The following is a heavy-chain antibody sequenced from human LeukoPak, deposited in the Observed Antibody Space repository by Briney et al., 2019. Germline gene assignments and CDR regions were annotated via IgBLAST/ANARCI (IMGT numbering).Heavy chain of an antibody. Sequence: GGSLRLSCAASGFTFSSYGMHWVRQAPGKGPEWVAVIWYDGSNKYYADSVKGRFTISRDNSKNTLYLQMNSLRAEDTAVYYCARQKEGYQLPNWFDPWGQGTLVTVSS. D-gene: IGHD2-2*01. J-gene: IGHJ5*02. V-gene: IGHV3-33*01. CDR3: ARQKEGYQLPNWFDP. CDR2: IWYDGSNK. CDR1: GFTFSSYG.